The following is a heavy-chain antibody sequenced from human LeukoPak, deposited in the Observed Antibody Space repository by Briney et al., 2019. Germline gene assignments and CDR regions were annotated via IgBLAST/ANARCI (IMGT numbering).Heavy chain of an antibody. CDR1: GGSISSYY. CDR2: VYYSGNT. D-gene: IGHD6-13*01. J-gene: IGHJ4*02. V-gene: IGHV4-59*01. Sequence: PSETLSLTCTVSGGSISSYYWSWIRQPPEKGPEWIGYVYYSGNTNYNPSLKSRATISRDTSKNQFSLKLSSVTAADAAVYYCARDKIAAAGYFDFWGQGTLVTVSS. CDR3: ARDKIAAAGYFDF.